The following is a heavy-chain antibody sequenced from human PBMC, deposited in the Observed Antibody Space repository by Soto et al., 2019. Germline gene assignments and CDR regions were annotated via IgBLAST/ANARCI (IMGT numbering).Heavy chain of an antibody. D-gene: IGHD6-19*01. CDR2: ISYDGSNK. J-gene: IGHJ3*02. Sequence: PGGSLRLSCAASGFTFSSYAMHWVRQAPGKGLEWVAVISYDGSNKYYADSVKGRFTISRDNSKNTLYLQMNSLRAEDTAVYYCARFGNRGIYSSGWFLGAFDIWGQGTMVTVSS. CDR3: ARFGNRGIYSSGWFLGAFDI. CDR1: GFTFSSYA. V-gene: IGHV3-30-3*01.